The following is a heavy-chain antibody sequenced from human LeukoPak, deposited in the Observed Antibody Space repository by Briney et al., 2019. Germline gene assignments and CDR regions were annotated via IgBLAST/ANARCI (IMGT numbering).Heavy chain of an antibody. CDR1: GGSFSGYY. CDR3: ARHLFFFYAWGGAGGRTDIDY. J-gene: IGHJ4*02. Sequence: SETLSLTCAVYGGSFSGYYWTWIRQPPGKGLEWIGEINHSGSTNYNPSLKSRVTISVDTSKNQFSLKLTSVTAADTAVYYCARHLFFFYAWGGAGGRTDIDYWGQGTLVTVSS. D-gene: IGHD2/OR15-2a*01. CDR2: INHSGST. V-gene: IGHV4-34*01.